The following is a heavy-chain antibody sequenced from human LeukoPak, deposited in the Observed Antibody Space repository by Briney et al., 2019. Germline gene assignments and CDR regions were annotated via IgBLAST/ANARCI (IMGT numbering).Heavy chain of an antibody. J-gene: IGHJ4*02. Sequence: PGGSLRLSCAASGFTFSSYEMNWVRQAPGKGLEWVSYISSSGSTIYYADSVKGRFTISRDNSKNTLYLQMNSLRAEDTAVYYCAKDLIDLGLPSGYWGQGTLVTVSS. CDR2: ISSSGSTI. V-gene: IGHV3-48*03. CDR1: GFTFSSYE. CDR3: AKDLIDLGLPSGY. D-gene: IGHD3-16*01.